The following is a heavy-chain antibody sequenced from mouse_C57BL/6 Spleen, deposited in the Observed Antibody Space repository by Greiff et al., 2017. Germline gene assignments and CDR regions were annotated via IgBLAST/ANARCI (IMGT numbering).Heavy chain of an antibody. CDR1: GYTFTSYW. V-gene: IGHV1-69*01. CDR3: ARRGTAQATFFDY. Sequence: VQLQQPGAELVMPGASVKLSCKASGYTFTSYWMHWVKQRPGQGLEWIGEIDPSDSYTNYNQKFKGKSTLTVDKSSSTAYMQLSSLTSEDSAVYYCARRGTAQATFFDYWGQGTTLTVSS. J-gene: IGHJ2*01. CDR2: IDPSDSYT. D-gene: IGHD3-2*02.